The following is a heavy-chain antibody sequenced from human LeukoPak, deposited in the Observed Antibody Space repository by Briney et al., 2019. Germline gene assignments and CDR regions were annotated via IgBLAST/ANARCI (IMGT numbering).Heavy chain of an antibody. Sequence: PSETLSLTCTVSGGPISSHYWSWIRQPPGEGLEWIGYISYSGRINYNPSLKSRVTLSLDTSKNQFSLTLTSVTAADTAVYYCARGAGWWDYWGQGTLVIVSS. J-gene: IGHJ4*02. V-gene: IGHV4-59*11. CDR3: ARGAGWWDY. CDR1: GGPISSHY. D-gene: IGHD2-15*01. CDR2: ISYSGRI.